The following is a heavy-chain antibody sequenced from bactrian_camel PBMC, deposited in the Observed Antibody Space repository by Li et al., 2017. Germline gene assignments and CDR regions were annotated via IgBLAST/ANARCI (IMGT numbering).Heavy chain of an antibody. Sequence: HVQLVESGGGTVQAGGSLKLTCRITDYTFERYCLGWFRQAPGKEREAVAGHQILERRDYVSEAVKGRFTSSRDNRKNTFDLQMISLKPEDTGMYYCAAGRSFGVAWNPTDPATYNWWGQGTQVTVS. J-gene: IGHJ4*01. CDR3: AAGRSFGVAWNPTDPATYNW. CDR2: HQILERR. V-gene: IGHV3S56*01. CDR1: DYTFERYC. D-gene: IGHD1*01.